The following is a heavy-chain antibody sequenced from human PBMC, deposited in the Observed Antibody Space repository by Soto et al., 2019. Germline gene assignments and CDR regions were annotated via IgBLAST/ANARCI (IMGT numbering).Heavy chain of an antibody. J-gene: IGHJ4*02. CDR1: GYTFTNYG. Sequence: ASVKVSCKASGYTFTNYGFSWVRQAPGQGLEWMGWISGYNGNTNYAERLQGRVTLTTDTSTSTAYMELKSLRYDDTAVYYCARDRDWNLDYWGQGTLVTVSS. V-gene: IGHV1-18*01. CDR3: ARDRDWNLDY. CDR2: ISGYNGNT. D-gene: IGHD1-1*01.